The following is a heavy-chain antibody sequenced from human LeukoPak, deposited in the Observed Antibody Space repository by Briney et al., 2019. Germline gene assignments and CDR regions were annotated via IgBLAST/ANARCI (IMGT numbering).Heavy chain of an antibody. CDR1: GYTFTSYG. J-gene: IGHJ6*03. V-gene: IGHV1-18*01. CDR3: ARGNMRFGELFLQVYYYMDV. CDR2: ISAYNGNT. D-gene: IGHD3-10*01. Sequence: GASVKVSCKASGYTFTSYGISWVRQAPGQGLEWMGWISAYNGNTNYAQKFQSRVTMTTDMSTSTVYMELSSLRSEDTAVYYCARGNMRFGELFLQVYYYMDVWGKGTTVTVSS.